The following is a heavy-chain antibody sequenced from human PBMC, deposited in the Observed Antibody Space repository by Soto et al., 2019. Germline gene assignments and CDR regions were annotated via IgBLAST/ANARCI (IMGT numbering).Heavy chain of an antibody. CDR2: ISGSGGST. CDR1: GFTFSSYA. Sequence: GGSLRLSCAASGFTFSSYAMSWVRQAPGKGLEWVSAISGSGGSTYYADSVKGRFTISRDNSKNTLYLQMNSLRAEGTAVYYCAKGSPHYYGSGSYPWGYYGMDVWGQGTTVTVSS. D-gene: IGHD3-10*01. V-gene: IGHV3-23*01. J-gene: IGHJ6*02. CDR3: AKGSPHYYGSGSYPWGYYGMDV.